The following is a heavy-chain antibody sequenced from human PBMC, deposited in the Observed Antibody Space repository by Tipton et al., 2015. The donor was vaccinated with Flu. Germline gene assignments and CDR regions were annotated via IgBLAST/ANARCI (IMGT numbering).Heavy chain of an antibody. CDR1: GGSISSGSYF. CDR2: IYTNGRT. V-gene: IGHV4-61*02. D-gene: IGHD1-26*01. J-gene: IGHJ3*02. CDR3: ARYRGSNARGEGNDAFDI. Sequence: TLSLTCIVSGGSISSGSYFWSWIRQPAGKGLQRIGRIYTNGRTNYNPSLESRVSISADTSKNELSLSLSSVTAADKAMYYCARYRGSNARGEGNDAFDIWGQETMVSVSS.